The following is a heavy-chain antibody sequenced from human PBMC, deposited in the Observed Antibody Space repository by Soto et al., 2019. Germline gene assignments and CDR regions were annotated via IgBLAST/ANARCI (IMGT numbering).Heavy chain of an antibody. Sequence: ESGGSVIRPGGSLRLSCAASGFAFQNHGMAWVRQVPGKGLEWVAGISGSGVNAGYADSVKGRFTISRDNGDNSLYLEINNLGVEDTALYHCARKPHWQYWYFYLWGRGTLVTVSS. J-gene: IGHJ2*01. V-gene: IGHV3-20*01. D-gene: IGHD1-1*01. CDR3: ARKPHWQYWYFYL. CDR1: GFAFQNHG. CDR2: ISGSGVNA.